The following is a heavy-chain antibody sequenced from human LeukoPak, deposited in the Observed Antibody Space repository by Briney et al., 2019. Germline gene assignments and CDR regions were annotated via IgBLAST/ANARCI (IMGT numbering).Heavy chain of an antibody. CDR2: IKDKTDGGTR. Sequence: PGGSLRLSCAASGFTFSIYWMSWVRQAPGKGLEWIGRIKDKTDGGTRDYGAPVKGRFTISRDDSKNTLYLQMNSLKTEDTAVYYCTTWGSYGDYRLGLDSWGQGTLVTVSS. CDR3: TTWGSYGDYRLGLDS. D-gene: IGHD4-17*01. V-gene: IGHV3-15*01. J-gene: IGHJ4*02. CDR1: GFTFSIYW.